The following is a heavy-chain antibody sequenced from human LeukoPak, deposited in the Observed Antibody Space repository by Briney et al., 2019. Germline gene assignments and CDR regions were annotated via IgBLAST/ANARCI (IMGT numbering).Heavy chain of an antibody. J-gene: IGHJ6*02. D-gene: IGHD3-22*01. CDR2: ISAYNGNT. CDR1: GYTFTGYY. Sequence: ASVKVSCKASGYTFTGYYMHWVRQAPGQGLEWMGWISAYNGNTNYAQKLQGRVTMTTDTSTSTAYMELRSLRSDDTAVYYCARMIVVVITTHYYYYGMDVWAKGPRSPSP. CDR3: ARMIVVVITTHYYYYGMDV. V-gene: IGHV1-18*04.